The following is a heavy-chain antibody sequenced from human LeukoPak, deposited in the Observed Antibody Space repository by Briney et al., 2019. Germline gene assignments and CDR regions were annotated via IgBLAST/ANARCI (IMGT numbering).Heavy chain of an antibody. V-gene: IGHV4-59*01. CDR3: ATMRSNNWYDLWFDP. CDR1: GGSISSYY. Sequence: SETLSLTCTVSGGSISSYYWSWIRQPPGKGLEWIGYIYYGGTTNYNPSLRSRVTISADTFENQVSLKLTSVTAADTAVYYCATMRSNNWYDLWFDPWGQGSLVTVSS. D-gene: IGHD1-1*01. J-gene: IGHJ5*02. CDR2: IYYGGTT.